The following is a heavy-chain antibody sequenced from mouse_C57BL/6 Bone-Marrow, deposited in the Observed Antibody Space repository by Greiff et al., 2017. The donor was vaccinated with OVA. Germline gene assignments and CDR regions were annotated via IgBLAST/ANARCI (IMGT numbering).Heavy chain of an antibody. CDR1: GFTFSSYG. V-gene: IGHV5-6*02. CDR3: AREQEAMDY. Sequence: EVKLEESGGDLVKPGGSLKLSCAASGFTFSSYGMSWVRQTPDKRLEWVATISSGGSYTYYPDSVKGRFTISRDNAKNTLYLQMSSLKSEDTAMYYCAREQEAMDYWGQGTSVTVSS. CDR2: ISSGGSYT. J-gene: IGHJ4*01.